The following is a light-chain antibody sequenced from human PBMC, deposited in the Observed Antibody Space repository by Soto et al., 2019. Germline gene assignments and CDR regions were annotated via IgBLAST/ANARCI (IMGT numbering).Light chain of an antibody. CDR1: QSITTY. CDR2: AAS. Sequence: DIQMTQSPSSLSASVGDRVTITCRASQSITTYLNWYQQKPGIAPKLLIYAASSLQSGVPSRFSGSGSGTDFTLPISSLQPDDFATYYCHQSYSVPPTFGHGTKVEIK. J-gene: IGKJ1*01. CDR3: HQSYSVPPT. V-gene: IGKV1-39*01.